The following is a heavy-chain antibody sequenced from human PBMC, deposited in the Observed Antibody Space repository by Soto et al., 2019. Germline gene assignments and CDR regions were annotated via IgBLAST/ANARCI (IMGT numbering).Heavy chain of an antibody. Sequence: ASVKVSCKASGYTFTGYGISWVRQAPGQGLEWMGWISAYNGNTNYAQKLQGRVTMTTDTSTSTAYMELRSLRSDDTAVYYCARSYSSGWDNWFDPWGQGTLVTVSS. V-gene: IGHV1-18*01. D-gene: IGHD6-19*01. CDR2: ISAYNGNT. J-gene: IGHJ5*02. CDR3: ARSYSSGWDNWFDP. CDR1: GYTFTGYG.